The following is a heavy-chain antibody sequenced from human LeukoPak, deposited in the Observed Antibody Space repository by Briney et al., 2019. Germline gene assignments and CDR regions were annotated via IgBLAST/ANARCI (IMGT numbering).Heavy chain of an antibody. J-gene: IGHJ4*02. CDR3: ARKGRGAYGSVNGYFDY. V-gene: IGHV4-39*07. Sequence: PSETLSLTCTVSGGSISSSSYYWGWIRQPPGKGLEWIGIIYHSGSTYYKPSLKSRLIISVDTSKNQFSLKLSSVTAADTAVYYCARKGRGAYGSVNGYFDYWGQGTLVTVSS. CDR1: GGSISSSSYY. D-gene: IGHD3-10*01. CDR2: IYHSGST.